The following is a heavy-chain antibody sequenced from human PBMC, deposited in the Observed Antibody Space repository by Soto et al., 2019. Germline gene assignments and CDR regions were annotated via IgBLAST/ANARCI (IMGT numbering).Heavy chain of an antibody. V-gene: IGHV1-8*01. J-gene: IGHJ5*02. Sequence: QVQLVQSGAEVKKPGASVKVSCKASGYTFTNYDIHWVRQATGQGLEWMGWMIPDSGNTGQSKQFQGRVTMIRDTSISPAYMELSSLRSEATAVYYCARGRFRRTWFDPWGQGTLVTVSS. CDR1: GYTFTNYD. CDR3: ARGRFRRTWFDP. CDR2: MIPDSGNT. D-gene: IGHD3-16*01.